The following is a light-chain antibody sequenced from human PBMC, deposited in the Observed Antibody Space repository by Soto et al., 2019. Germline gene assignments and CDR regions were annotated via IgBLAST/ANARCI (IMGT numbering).Light chain of an antibody. CDR1: SSDVGGYNY. Sequence: QSVLTQPASVSGSPGQSITISCTGTSSDVGGYNYVSWYQQQPGKAPKFMIYDVSNRPSGVSNRFSGSKSGNTASLTISGLQAEDEADYYCSSYTNSSTRYVFGTGTKVTVL. CDR3: SSYTNSSTRYV. V-gene: IGLV2-14*01. CDR2: DVS. J-gene: IGLJ1*01.